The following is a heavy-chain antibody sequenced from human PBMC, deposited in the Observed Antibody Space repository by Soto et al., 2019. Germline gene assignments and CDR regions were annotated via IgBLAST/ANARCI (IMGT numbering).Heavy chain of an antibody. Sequence: QVQLVQSGAEVKKPGSSVKVSCKASGGTFSSYAISWVRQAPGQGLEWMGGIIPIFGTANYAQKFHGRVTITADESTSTAYMELSSLRAEDTAVYYCARDIGGSSWDDYYYGMDVWGQGTTVTVS. J-gene: IGHJ6*02. CDR3: ARDIGGSSWDDYYYGMDV. CDR1: GGTFSSYA. CDR2: IIPIFGTA. D-gene: IGHD6-13*01. V-gene: IGHV1-69*12.